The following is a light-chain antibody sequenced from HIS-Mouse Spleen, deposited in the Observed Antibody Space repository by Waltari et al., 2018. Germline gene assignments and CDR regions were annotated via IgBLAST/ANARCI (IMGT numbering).Light chain of an antibody. V-gene: IGKV1-13*02. CDR3: QQFNSYPLT. CDR1: QGISSA. CDR2: DAS. J-gene: IGKJ4*01. Sequence: IQLTQSPSSLSASVGDRVTITCRASQGISSALAWYQQKPAKAPKLLIYDASSLESGVPSRFSGSGSETDFTLNISSLQPEDFATYYCQQFNSYPLTFGGGTKVEIK.